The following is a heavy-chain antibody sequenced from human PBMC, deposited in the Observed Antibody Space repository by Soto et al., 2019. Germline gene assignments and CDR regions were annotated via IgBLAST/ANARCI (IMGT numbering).Heavy chain of an antibody. V-gene: IGHV4-4*07. D-gene: IGHD3-10*01. J-gene: IGHJ6*02. CDR2: IYTSGST. Sequence: SETLSLTCTVSGGSISSYDWSWIRQPAGKGLEWIGRIYTSGSTNYNHSLKSRVTMSVDTSKTQFSLTLSAMTAADTAVYYCASARYYDGSGTPWYYYGMDVWGQGTTVTVSS. CDR1: GGSISSYD. CDR3: ASARYYDGSGTPWYYYGMDV.